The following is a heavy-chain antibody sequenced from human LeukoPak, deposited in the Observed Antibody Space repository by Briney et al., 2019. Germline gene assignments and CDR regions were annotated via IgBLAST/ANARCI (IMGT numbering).Heavy chain of an antibody. Sequence: GGSLRLSCAASGFTFSSYSMNWVRQAPGKGLEWVSSISSSSSYIYYADSVKGRFTISRDNAKNSLYLQMNSLRAEDTAVYYCARDHLTSGSYLNGGIGTDVWGQGTTVTVSS. CDR3: ARDHLTSGSYLNGGIGTDV. CDR2: ISSSSSYI. V-gene: IGHV3-21*01. CDR1: GFTFSSYS. J-gene: IGHJ6*02. D-gene: IGHD3-10*01.